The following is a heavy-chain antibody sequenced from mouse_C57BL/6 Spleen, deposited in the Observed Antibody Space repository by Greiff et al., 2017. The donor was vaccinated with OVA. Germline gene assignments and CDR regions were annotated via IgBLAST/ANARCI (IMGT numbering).Heavy chain of an antibody. D-gene: IGHD3-1*01. CDR2: INPSTGGT. V-gene: IGHV1-42*01. Sequence: EVQLQESGPELVKPGASVKISCKASGYSFTGYYMNWVKQSPEKSLEWIGEINPSTGGTTYNQKFKAKAKAYMQLKSLTSEDSAVYYCARSGTVWYFDVWGTGTTVTVSS. CDR3: ARSGTVWYFDV. J-gene: IGHJ1*03. CDR1: GYSFTGYY.